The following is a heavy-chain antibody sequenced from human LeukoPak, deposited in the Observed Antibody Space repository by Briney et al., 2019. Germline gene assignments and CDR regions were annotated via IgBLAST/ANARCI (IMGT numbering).Heavy chain of an antibody. CDR3: ARIHRYCNGGACYVLDN. J-gene: IGHJ4*02. Sequence: SETLPLTCVVSGGSVSGYYWGWIRQPPGRGLEWIGYVYYSGSTNYNPSFKSRITISVDTSRNQFSLQLSSVTAADTAVYYCARIHRYCNGGACYVLDNWGQGTLVAVSS. D-gene: IGHD2-8*02. CDR2: VYYSGST. CDR1: GGSVSGYY. V-gene: IGHV4-59*02.